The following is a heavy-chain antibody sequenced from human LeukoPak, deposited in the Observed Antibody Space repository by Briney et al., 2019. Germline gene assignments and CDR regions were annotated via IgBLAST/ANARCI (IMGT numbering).Heavy chain of an antibody. CDR1: GYTFTSYY. CDR3: ARDVLYGSGSYYYAFDI. CDR2: INPNSGGT. D-gene: IGHD3-10*01. V-gene: IGHV1-2*02. Sequence: ASVKVSCKASGYTFTSYYMHWVRQAPGQGLEWMGWINPNSGGTNYAQKFQGRVTVTRDTSTSTAYMELSRLRSDDTAVYYCARDVLYGSGSYYYAFDIWGQGTMVTVSS. J-gene: IGHJ3*02.